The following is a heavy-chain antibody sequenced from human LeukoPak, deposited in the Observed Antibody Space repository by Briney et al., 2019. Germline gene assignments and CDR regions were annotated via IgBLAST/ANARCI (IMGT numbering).Heavy chain of an antibody. CDR1: GGSISSYY. CDR3: ARDMGYSGYDYPDDAFDI. D-gene: IGHD5-12*01. V-gene: IGHV4-59*01. J-gene: IGHJ3*02. CDR2: IYYSGST. Sequence: SETLSLTCTVSGGSISSYYWSWIRQPPGKGLEWIGYIYYSGSTNYNPSLKSRVTISVDTSKNQFSLKLSSVTAADTAVYYCARDMGYSGYDYPDDAFDIWGQGTMVTVSS.